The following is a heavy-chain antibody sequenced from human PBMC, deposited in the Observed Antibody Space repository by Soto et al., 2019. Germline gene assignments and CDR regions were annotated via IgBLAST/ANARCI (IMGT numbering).Heavy chain of an antibody. CDR1: GGSISSSNW. CDR3: ARSRSGSSHFDY. J-gene: IGHJ4*02. CDR2: IYHSGST. V-gene: IGHV4-4*02. D-gene: IGHD3-10*01. Sequence: QVQLQESGPGLVKPSETLSLTCVVSGGSISSSNWWNWVRQPPGKGLEWIGEIYHSGSTNYNPSLKSRVAMSVHKSENQFYLKLSSVTAADGAVYYCARSRSGSSHFDYWGQGTLVTVSS.